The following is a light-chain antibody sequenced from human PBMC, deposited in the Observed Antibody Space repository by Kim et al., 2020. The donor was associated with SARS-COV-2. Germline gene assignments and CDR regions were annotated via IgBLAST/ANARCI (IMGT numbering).Light chain of an antibody. Sequence: QPASMSCGFSHSLVYDNETASLNWFHQRRGQSPRRLIYDVSKRGSGVPDRFIGSGSDTDFTLSISRVEADDVGVYYCMQATRWPWTLGQGTKLEIK. J-gene: IGKJ2*02. CDR2: DVS. CDR1: HSLVYDNETAS. V-gene: IGKV2-30*01. CDR3: MQATRWPWT.